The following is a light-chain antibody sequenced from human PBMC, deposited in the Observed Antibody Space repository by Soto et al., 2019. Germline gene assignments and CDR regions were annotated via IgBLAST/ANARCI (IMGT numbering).Light chain of an antibody. CDR1: QSVSSSY. CDR3: QQYGSSPPIT. J-gene: IGKJ5*01. CDR2: GAS. Sequence: EIVLTQSPGTLSLSPGERATLSCRASQSVSSSYLAWYQQTPGQAPRLLIYGASSRATGIPDRFSGSGSGPDFPLTISRLEPEDFAVYYCQQYGSSPPITFGQGTRLEIK. V-gene: IGKV3-20*01.